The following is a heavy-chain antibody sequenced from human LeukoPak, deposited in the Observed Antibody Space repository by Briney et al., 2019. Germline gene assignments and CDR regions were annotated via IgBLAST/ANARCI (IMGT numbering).Heavy chain of an antibody. D-gene: IGHD2-21*02. CDR3: ARDRLKTYCGGDCYSFWFDP. CDR2: IKQDGSEK. J-gene: IGHJ5*02. CDR1: GFTFRSYW. Sequence: GGSLRLSCAASGFTFRSYWMSWVRQAPGKGLEWVANIKQDGSEKYYVDSVKGRFTISRDNAKNSLYLQMNSLRAEDTAVYYCARDRLKTYCGGDCYSFWFDPWGQGTLVTASS. V-gene: IGHV3-7*01.